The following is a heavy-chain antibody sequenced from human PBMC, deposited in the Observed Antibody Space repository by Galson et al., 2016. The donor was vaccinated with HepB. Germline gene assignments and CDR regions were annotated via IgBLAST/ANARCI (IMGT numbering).Heavy chain of an antibody. V-gene: IGHV4-30-4*02. CDR3: ARGLYCSSTSCSLSPFDY. CDR2: IYYSGST. D-gene: IGHD2-2*01. J-gene: IGHJ4*02. CDR1: GDSITIDDYY. Sequence: SETLSLTCTVSGDSITIDDYYWSWIRQPPGKGLEWIGYIYYSGSTTYNPSLKSRVTISVDTSKNQFSLKLTSVTAADTAVYYCARGLYCSSTSCSLSPFDYWGQGTLVTVPS.